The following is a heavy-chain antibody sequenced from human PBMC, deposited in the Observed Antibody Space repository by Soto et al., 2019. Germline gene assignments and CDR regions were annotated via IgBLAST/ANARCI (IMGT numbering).Heavy chain of an antibody. CDR1: GFTFGRYA. D-gene: IGHD3-16*01. CDR2: LSGSGSST. CDR3: AKGLRRLLRTQYYYGLDV. J-gene: IGHJ6*02. V-gene: IGHV3-23*01. Sequence: EVQLLESGGGLVQPGGSLRLSCAASGFTFGRYAMTWVRQAPGKGLEWVSSLSGSGSSTYYADSVKGRFTISRDNSKDMLHLQMNSLTEEDTAIYYCAKGLRRLLRTQYYYGLDVWGRGTTVTVSS.